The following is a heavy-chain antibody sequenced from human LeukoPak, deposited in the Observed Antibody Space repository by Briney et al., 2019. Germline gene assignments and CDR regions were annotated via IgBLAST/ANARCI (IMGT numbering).Heavy chain of an antibody. CDR1: EGTFSAYS. J-gene: IGHJ4*02. CDR2: INPIFNIL. Sequence: RASVKVSCKASEGTFSAYSLDWVRQAPGQGLDWVGGINPIFNILYYAQNFQGRVTITADESTNTAYLELDSLKHDDTAVYYCAAGRRLGELFFDYWGPGTLVTVSS. V-gene: IGHV1-69*13. D-gene: IGHD3-10*01. CDR3: AAGRRLGELFFDY.